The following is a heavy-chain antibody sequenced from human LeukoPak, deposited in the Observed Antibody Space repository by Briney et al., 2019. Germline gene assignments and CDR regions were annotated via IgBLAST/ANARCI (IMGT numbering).Heavy chain of an antibody. CDR3: ARGAYSSWYKPARGFDY. V-gene: IGHV4-34*01. CDR2: INHSGST. D-gene: IGHD6-13*01. J-gene: IGHJ4*02. CDR1: RASFIILY. Sequence: SETLSLTLAVYRASFIILYRSWIRHSPREGLWWIGEINHSGSTNYNPSPKSRVTISVDTSKNQFSLKLSSVTAADTAVYYCARGAYSSWYKPARGFDYWGQGTLVTVSS.